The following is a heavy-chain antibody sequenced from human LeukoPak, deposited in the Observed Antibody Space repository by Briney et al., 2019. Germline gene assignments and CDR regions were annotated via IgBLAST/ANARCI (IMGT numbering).Heavy chain of an antibody. V-gene: IGHV4-34*01. CDR3: ARRARCSSTSCYRGYYYYYMDV. CDR1: GGSFSGYY. Sequence: SETLSLTCAVYGGSFSGYYWSWIRQPPGKGLEWIGEINHSGSTNYNPSLKSRVTISVDTSKNQFSLKLSSVTAADTAMYYCARRARCSSTSCYRGYYYYYMDVWGKGTTVTVSS. J-gene: IGHJ6*03. CDR2: INHSGST. D-gene: IGHD2-2*02.